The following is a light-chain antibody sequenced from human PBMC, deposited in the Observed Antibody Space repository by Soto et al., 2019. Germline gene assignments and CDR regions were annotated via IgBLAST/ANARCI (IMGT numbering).Light chain of an antibody. Sequence: EVVMTQSPATLSLSPGERATLSCRASQRVYSNLAWYQQKPGQAPRLLIYDASTRATGVPARFSGSESGAEFTLNISSLQSEDSAVYYCQQYNNWPPITFGQGTKLEI. V-gene: IGKV3-15*01. J-gene: IGKJ2*01. CDR3: QQYNNWPPIT. CDR1: QRVYSN. CDR2: DAS.